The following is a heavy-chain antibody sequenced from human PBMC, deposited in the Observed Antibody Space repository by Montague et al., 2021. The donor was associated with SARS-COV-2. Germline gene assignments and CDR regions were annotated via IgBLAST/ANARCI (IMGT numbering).Heavy chain of an antibody. J-gene: IGHJ4*02. D-gene: IGHD1-26*01. CDR1: GASISTGIYY. CDR2: IRTTGHT. Sequence: TLSLTCTVSGASISTGIYYWSWIRHPAGKGLEWIGRIRTTGHTDYNSSLESRVFMSVGTSTNQFSLSLTSVTAADTAVYFCARFGSGTLEFDLWGQGTLVTVSS. V-gene: IGHV4-61*02. CDR3: ARFGSGTLEFDL.